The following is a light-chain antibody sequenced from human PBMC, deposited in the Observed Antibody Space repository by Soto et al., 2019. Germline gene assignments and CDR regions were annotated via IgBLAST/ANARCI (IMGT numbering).Light chain of an antibody. Sequence: DIQMTQSPSSLSASVGDRVTITCRASQSISSYLNWYQQKPGKAPKLLIYAASSLQSGVPSRFSGSRSGTDFTLTISSLQPEDFATYYFQQSYSTLATVGQGTRLEIK. CDR1: QSISSY. J-gene: IGKJ5*01. V-gene: IGKV1-39*01. CDR3: QQSYSTLAT. CDR2: AAS.